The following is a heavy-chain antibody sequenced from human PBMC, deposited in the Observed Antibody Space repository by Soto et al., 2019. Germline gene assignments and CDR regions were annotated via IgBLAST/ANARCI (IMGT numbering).Heavy chain of an antibody. CDR1: GGSISSGDYY. V-gene: IGHV4-30-4*01. CDR3: ARALIQLWPHYYYGMDV. Sequence: SETLSLTCTVSGGSISSGDYYWSWIRQPPGKGLEWIGYIYYSGTTYYNPSLKSRVTISVDTSKNQFSLKVISVTAADTAVYYCARALIQLWPHYYYGMDVWGQGTTVTVSS. CDR2: IYYSGTT. J-gene: IGHJ6*02. D-gene: IGHD5-18*01.